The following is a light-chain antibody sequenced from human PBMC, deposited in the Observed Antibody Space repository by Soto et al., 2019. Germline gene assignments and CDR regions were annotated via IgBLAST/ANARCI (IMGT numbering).Light chain of an antibody. CDR3: QKYGSSLCT. CDR1: QSVSNNN. Sequence: EIVLTQSPCTLSLSPGERVTLSCRASQSVSNNNLAWYQQKSGQAPRLLIYGASSKATGIPERFSGSGSGTDFTLTISRVDPEDSAVYYCQKYGSSLCTFGQGTKVEIK. CDR2: GAS. J-gene: IGKJ1*01. V-gene: IGKV3-20*01.